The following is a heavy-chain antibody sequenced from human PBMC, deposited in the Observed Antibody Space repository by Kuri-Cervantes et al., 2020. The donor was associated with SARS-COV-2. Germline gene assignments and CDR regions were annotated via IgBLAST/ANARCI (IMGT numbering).Heavy chain of an antibody. D-gene: IGHD2-2*01. Sequence: GESLKISCAASGFTFSSFWMSWVRQAPGKGLEWVANIRQDGTEKYYVDSVKGRFTISRDNAKNSLYLQMNGLRAEDTAAYYCARNRGIVLAAPLDHWGQGTLVTGSS. J-gene: IGHJ4*02. CDR2: IRQDGTEK. V-gene: IGHV3-7*01. CDR3: ARNRGIVLAAPLDH. CDR1: GFTFSSFW.